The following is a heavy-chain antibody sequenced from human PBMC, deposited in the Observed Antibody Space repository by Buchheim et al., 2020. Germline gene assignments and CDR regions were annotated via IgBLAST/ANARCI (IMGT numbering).Heavy chain of an antibody. Sequence: QVQLVQSGAEVKKPGASVKVSCKASGYTFTSYYMPWVRQAPGQGLEWMGIINPSGGSKSYAQKFQGRVTMTRDTSPTTAYMELSSLRSEDTAVYYCARDKVRDILTDYNWFDPWGQGTL. V-gene: IGHV1-46*01. CDR1: GYTFTSYY. CDR3: ARDKVRDILTDYNWFDP. D-gene: IGHD3-9*01. CDR2: INPSGGSK. J-gene: IGHJ5*02.